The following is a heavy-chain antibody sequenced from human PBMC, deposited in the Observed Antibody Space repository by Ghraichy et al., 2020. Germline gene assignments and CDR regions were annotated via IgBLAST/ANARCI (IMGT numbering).Heavy chain of an antibody. V-gene: IGHV4-39*02. Sequence: SETLSLTCTVSGASISRNTYYWGWIRQPPGKGLEWIGNIYYSGGTNHNPSLKSRVTISLDTSKNQISLILSSVTAADTAVYYCAREEWELRLWGQGTLVTVSS. CDR2: IYYSGGT. J-gene: IGHJ4*02. CDR3: AREEWELRL. CDR1: GASISRNTYY. D-gene: IGHD1-26*01.